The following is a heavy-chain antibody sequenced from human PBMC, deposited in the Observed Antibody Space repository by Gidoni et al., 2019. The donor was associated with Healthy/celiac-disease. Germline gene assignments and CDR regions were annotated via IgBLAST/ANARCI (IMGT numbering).Heavy chain of an antibody. CDR3: TTEQLTPGGYYYYGMDV. CDR2: IKSKTDGGTT. CDR1: GFTFSNAW. Sequence: EVQLVASGGGLVKPGGSLRLSCSSSGFTFSNAWMSEVRQAPGKGLEGVGRIKSKTDGGTTDYAAPVKGRFTISRDDSKDTLYLQMNSLKTEDTAVYYCTTEQLTPGGYYYYGMDVWGQGTTVTVSS. V-gene: IGHV3-15*01. J-gene: IGHJ6*02. D-gene: IGHD3-16*01.